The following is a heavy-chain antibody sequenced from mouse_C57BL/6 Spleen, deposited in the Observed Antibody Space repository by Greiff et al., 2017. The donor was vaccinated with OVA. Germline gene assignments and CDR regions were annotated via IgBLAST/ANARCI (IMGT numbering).Heavy chain of an antibody. D-gene: IGHD3-2*02. CDR2: IDPSDSET. J-gene: IGHJ2*01. V-gene: IGHV1-52*01. CDR1: GYTFTSYW. CDR3: ATLDSSGYDFDY. Sequence: QVQLQQPGAELVRPGSSVKLSCKASGYTFTSYWMHWVKQRPIQGLEWIGNIDPSDSETHYNQKFKDKATLTADKSSSTAYMQLSSLTSEDSAVYYCATLDSSGYDFDYWGQGTTLTVSS.